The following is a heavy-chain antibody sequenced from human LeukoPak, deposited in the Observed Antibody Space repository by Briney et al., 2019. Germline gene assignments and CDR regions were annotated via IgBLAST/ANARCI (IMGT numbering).Heavy chain of an antibody. D-gene: IGHD2-2*01. CDR3: ARVSSIVVVPAAIDL. J-gene: IGHJ2*01. CDR2: IYTSGST. V-gene: IGHV4-4*07. CDR1: GGSISSYY. Sequence: SETLSLTCTVSGGSISSYYWSWIRQPAGKGLEWIGRIYTSGSTNYNPSLKSRVTMSVDTSKNQFSLKLSSVTAADTAVCYCARVSSIVVVPAAIDLWGRGTLVTVSS.